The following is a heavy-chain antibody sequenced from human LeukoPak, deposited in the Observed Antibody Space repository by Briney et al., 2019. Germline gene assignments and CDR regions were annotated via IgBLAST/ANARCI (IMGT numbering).Heavy chain of an antibody. J-gene: IGHJ6*02. Sequence: ETLSLTCAVYGGSFSGYYWSWIRQPPGKGLEWIGEINHSGSTNYNPSLKGRVTISVDTSKNQFSLKLSSVTAADTAVYYCARAHRYYYGSGSPSSGGMDVWGQGTTVTVSS. V-gene: IGHV4-34*01. D-gene: IGHD3-10*01. CDR1: GGSFSGYY. CDR3: ARAHRYYYGSGSPSSGGMDV. CDR2: INHSGST.